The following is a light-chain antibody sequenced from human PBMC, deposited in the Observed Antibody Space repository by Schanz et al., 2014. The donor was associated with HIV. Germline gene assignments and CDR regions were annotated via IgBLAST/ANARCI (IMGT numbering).Light chain of an antibody. CDR2: DVR. Sequence: QSALTQPASVSGSPGQSITISCSGTSSDIGGSDYVSWYQQHPGRAPKVLIYDVRDRPSGVSNRFSGSKSGNTASLTVSGLQAEDEADYYCAAWDDSLNGVVFGGGTNLTVL. CDR1: SSDIGGSDY. J-gene: IGLJ2*01. CDR3: AAWDDSLNGVV. V-gene: IGLV2-14*03.